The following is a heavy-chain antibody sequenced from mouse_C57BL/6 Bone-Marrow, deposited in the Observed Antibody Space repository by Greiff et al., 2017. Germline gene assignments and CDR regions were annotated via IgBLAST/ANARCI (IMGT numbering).Heavy chain of an antibody. V-gene: IGHV1-26*01. D-gene: IGHD3-3*01. Sequence: EVQLQQSGPELVKPGASVQISCKASGYTFTDYYMNWVKQSHGKSLEWIGDINPNNGGTSYNQKFKGKATLTVDKSSSTAYMELRSLTSEDSAVYYCAREGQYYYAMDYWGQGTSVTVSS. CDR2: INPNNGGT. CDR1: GYTFTDYY. J-gene: IGHJ4*01. CDR3: AREGQYYYAMDY.